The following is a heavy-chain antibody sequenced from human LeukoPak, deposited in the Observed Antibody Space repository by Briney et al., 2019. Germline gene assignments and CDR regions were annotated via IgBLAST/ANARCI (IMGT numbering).Heavy chain of an antibody. CDR3: AKVRTDYYDSSGYFRAEYFQH. D-gene: IGHD3-22*01. Sequence: PGGSLRLSCAASGFTFSNYAMSWVRQAPGKGPEWVSSIGGGGDDTYYADSVKGRFTISRDNSKNTLYLQLNSLRDEDTAVYYCAKVRTDYYDSSGYFRAEYFQHWGQGTLVTVSS. J-gene: IGHJ1*01. CDR1: GFTFSNYA. V-gene: IGHV3-23*01. CDR2: IGGGGDDT.